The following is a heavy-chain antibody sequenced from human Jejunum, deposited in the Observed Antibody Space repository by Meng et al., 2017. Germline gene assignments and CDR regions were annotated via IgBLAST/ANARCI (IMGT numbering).Heavy chain of an antibody. CDR3: AKQRQQVGICPFDP. Sequence: GESLKISCAASGFTFSTYAMNWVRQAPGMGLEWVSVIWGNGGGINYAESVKGRFTISRDNSKNTVYLQMNSLRAEDTAVYYCAKQRQQVGICPFDPWGHGTRVTVSS. CDR1: GFTFSTYA. CDR2: IWGNGGGI. D-gene: IGHD1-1*01. V-gene: IGHV3-23*01. J-gene: IGHJ5*02.